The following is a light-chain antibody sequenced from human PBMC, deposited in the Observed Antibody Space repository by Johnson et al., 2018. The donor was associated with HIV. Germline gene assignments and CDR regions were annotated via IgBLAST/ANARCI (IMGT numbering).Light chain of an antibody. J-gene: IGLJ1*01. V-gene: IGLV1-51*02. CDR3: GTWDSSLSSYV. Sequence: QSVLTQPPSVSAAPGQKVTISCSGSSSNIGNNYVSWYQQLPGTAPKLLIYENNMRPSGIPDRFSGSKSGTSATLGITGLQTGDEADYYCGTWDSSLSSYVFATGTKVTVL. CDR1: SSNIGNNY. CDR2: ENN.